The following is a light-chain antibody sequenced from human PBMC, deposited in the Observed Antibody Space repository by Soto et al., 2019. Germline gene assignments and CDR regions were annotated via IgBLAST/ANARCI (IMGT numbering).Light chain of an antibody. V-gene: IGKV3-20*01. CDR3: HQFGSSPQT. CDR1: QNVMTNS. Sequence: DIVLTQSPGTLSLSPGERATLSCRASQNVMTNSLNWYQQKPGQAPRPLIFGASNRATGIPDRFSGSGSGTDFHLPITGLETEDFAVYSCHQFGSSPQTFGQGTKLEIK. CDR2: GAS. J-gene: IGKJ2*01.